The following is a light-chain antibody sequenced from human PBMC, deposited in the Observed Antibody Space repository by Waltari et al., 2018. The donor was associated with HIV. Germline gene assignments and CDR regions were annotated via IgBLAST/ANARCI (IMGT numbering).Light chain of an antibody. V-gene: IGLV3-1*01. CDR3: QAWDTIREV. J-gene: IGLJ3*02. CDR2: ADS. CDR1: HLNLQY. Sequence: YELAQPPTMSVSPGQTVNITCSGHHLNLQYTCWYQQRPGQAPMLVIYADSQRPSGIPDRFSGSNSGNTSTLTIYEAQTVDEGDYYCQAWDTIREVFGGGTKLTVL.